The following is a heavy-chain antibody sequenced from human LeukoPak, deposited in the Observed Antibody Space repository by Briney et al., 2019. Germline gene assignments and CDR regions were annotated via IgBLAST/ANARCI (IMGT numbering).Heavy chain of an antibody. J-gene: IGHJ4*02. V-gene: IGHV3-7*01. CDR1: GFAFSSYW. Sequence: PGGSLRLSCAASGFAFSSYWMSWVRQAPGKGLEWGANINQDGSENYYVDSVKGRFTISRDNAKNSLFLQMNSLRADDTAVYYCARGRQRLKYSGYTCWGQGTRVTVSS. D-gene: IGHD5-12*01. CDR2: INQDGSEN. CDR3: ARGRQRLKYSGYTC.